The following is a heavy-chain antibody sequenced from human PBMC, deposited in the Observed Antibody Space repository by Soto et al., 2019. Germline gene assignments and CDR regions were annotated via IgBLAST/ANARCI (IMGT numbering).Heavy chain of an antibody. D-gene: IGHD4-17*01. CDR2: ISYDGSNK. CDR3: AKDEVTVTTVYYYYMDV. J-gene: IGHJ6*03. CDR1: WLNFIDLG. V-gene: IGHV3-30*18. Sequence: ASWLNFIDLGMHRIRKKQGKGLEWVAVISYDGSNKYYADSVKGRFTISRDNSKNTLYLQKNSLRAEDTAVYYCAKDEVTVTTVYYYYMDVWGKGTTVTVSS.